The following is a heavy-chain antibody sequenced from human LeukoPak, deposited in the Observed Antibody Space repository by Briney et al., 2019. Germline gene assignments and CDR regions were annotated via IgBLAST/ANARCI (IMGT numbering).Heavy chain of an antibody. V-gene: IGHV4-61*02. CDR1: GGSISSGSYY. CDR3: ASLNYDILTGYPDWYFDL. D-gene: IGHD3-9*01. J-gene: IGHJ2*01. CDR2: IYTSGST. Sequence: SETLSLTCTVSGGSISSGSYYWSWFRQPGGKGLEWIGRIYTSGSTNYNPSLKSRVTISVDTSKNQFSLKLSSVTAADTAVYYCASLNYDILTGYPDWYFDLWGRGTLVTVSS.